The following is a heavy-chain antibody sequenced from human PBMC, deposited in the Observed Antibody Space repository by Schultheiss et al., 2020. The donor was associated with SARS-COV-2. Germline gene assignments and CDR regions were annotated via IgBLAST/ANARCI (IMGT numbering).Heavy chain of an antibody. CDR3: ARVPSIFDYGMDV. CDR2: IIPIFGTA. V-gene: IGHV1-69*05. CDR1: GGTFSSYA. J-gene: IGHJ6*02. D-gene: IGHD3-3*01. Sequence: SVKVSCKASGGTFSSYAISWVRQAPGQGLEWMGGIIPIFGTANYAQKFQGRVTMTRNTSISTAYMELSSLRSEDTAVYYCARVPSIFDYGMDVWGQGTTVTVSS.